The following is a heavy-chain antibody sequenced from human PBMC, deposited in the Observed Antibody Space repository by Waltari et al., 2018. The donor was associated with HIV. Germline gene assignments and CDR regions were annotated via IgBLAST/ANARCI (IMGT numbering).Heavy chain of an antibody. D-gene: IGHD2-21*02. CDR3: ARGPRPSTVTAPGWYFDL. J-gene: IGHJ2*01. CDR1: GGSFTGHS. V-gene: IGHV4-34*02. CDR2: MNDGGKS. Sequence: QVDLRQWGTGLLKPSETLSSTCAVSGGSFTGHSWSWLRETPGEGLQWIGEMNDGGKSNYNPTLKSRAVMTIDPSKKQFSLKLKSVTAADTGVYYCARGPRPSTVTAPGWYFDLWGRGTLVTVSS.